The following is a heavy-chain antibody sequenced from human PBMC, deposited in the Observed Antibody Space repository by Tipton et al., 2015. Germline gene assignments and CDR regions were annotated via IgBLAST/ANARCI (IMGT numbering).Heavy chain of an antibody. CDR3: ARGYSVTTYLSYYYYGMDV. D-gene: IGHD4-17*01. CDR2: MNPNSGNT. CDR1: GYTFTNYD. V-gene: IGHV1-8*01. Sequence: QVQLVQSGAEVKKSGASVKVSCKASGYTFTNYDINWVRQATGQGLEWMGWMNPNSGNTGYAQNFQGRVTMTRSTSISTAYMELSSLRSEDTAVYYCARGYSVTTYLSYYYYGMDVWGQGTTVTVSS. J-gene: IGHJ6*02.